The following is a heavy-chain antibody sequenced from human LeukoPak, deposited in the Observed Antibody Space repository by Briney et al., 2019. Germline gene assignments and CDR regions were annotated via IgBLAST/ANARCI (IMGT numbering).Heavy chain of an antibody. V-gene: IGHV3-48*04. D-gene: IGHD3-3*01. J-gene: IGHJ3*02. CDR1: GFIFSSYW. CDR3: ASALRFLEWSYAFDI. CDR2: ISSSGSTI. Sequence: GGSLRLSCAASGFIFSSYWMSWVRQAPGKGLEWVSYISSSGSTIYYADSVKGRFTISRDNAKNSLYLQMNSLRAEDTAVYYCASALRFLEWSYAFDIWGQGTMVTVSS.